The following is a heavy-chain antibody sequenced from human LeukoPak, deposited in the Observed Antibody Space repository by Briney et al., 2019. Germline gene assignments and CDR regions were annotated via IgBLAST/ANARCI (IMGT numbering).Heavy chain of an antibody. CDR1: GGSISSGGYY. D-gene: IGHD6-19*01. CDR3: ARDQVAGHDY. CDR2: IYHSGST. V-gene: IGHV4-30-2*01. Sequence: SQTLSLTCTVSGGSISSGGYYWSWIRQPPGKGLEWIGYIYHSGSTYYNPSLKSRVTISVDTSKNQFSLKLSSVTAADTAVYYCARDQVAGHDYWGQGTLVTVSS. J-gene: IGHJ4*02.